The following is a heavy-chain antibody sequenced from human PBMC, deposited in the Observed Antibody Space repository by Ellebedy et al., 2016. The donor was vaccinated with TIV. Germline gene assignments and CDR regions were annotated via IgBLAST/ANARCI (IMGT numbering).Heavy chain of an antibody. CDR2: IYYSGST. CDR3: ARTKAVAGTFCFDY. V-gene: IGHV4-59*01. J-gene: IGHJ4*02. D-gene: IGHD6-13*01. Sequence: SETLSLTCTVSGGSINNYYWSWIRQPPGKGLEWIGYIYYSGSTHYNPSLKSRVTISVDTSKNQFSLKLSSVTAADQAVYYCARTKAVAGTFCFDYWGQGTLVTVSS. CDR1: GGSINNYY.